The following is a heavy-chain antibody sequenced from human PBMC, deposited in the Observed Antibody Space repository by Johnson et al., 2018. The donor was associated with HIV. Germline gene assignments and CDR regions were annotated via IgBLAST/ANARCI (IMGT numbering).Heavy chain of an antibody. V-gene: IGHV3-13*01. CDR2: IGTAGDT. J-gene: IGHJ3*02. CDR1: GFTFSSYD. D-gene: IGHD3-16*01. Sequence: VQLVESGGGLVQPGGSLRLSCAASGFTFSSYDMHWVRQATGKGLEWVSAIGTAGDTYYPGSVKGRSTISRENAKNSLYLQMNSLRGGDTAVYYCARGGAHDAFDIWGQGTMVTVSS. CDR3: ARGGAHDAFDI.